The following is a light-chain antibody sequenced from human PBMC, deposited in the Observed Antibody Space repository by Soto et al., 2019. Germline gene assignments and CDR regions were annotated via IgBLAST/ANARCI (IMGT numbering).Light chain of an antibody. Sequence: EIVMTQSPATLSVSPGERATLSCRASQSVSSNLAWYQQKPGQAPRLLIYGASTRATGIPARFSGSGSGTEFTLTISSLQSEDFAVYYCQQYNNWSPGIGQGTKVEIK. CDR3: QQYNNWSPG. CDR2: GAS. V-gene: IGKV3-15*01. CDR1: QSVSSN. J-gene: IGKJ1*01.